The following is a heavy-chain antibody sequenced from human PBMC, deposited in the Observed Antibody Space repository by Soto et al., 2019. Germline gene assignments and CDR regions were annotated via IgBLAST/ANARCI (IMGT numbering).Heavy chain of an antibody. CDR2: IYYSGST. V-gene: IGHV4-61*01. CDR1: GGSVSSGSYY. J-gene: IGHJ4*02. Sequence: SETLSLTCTVSGGSVSSGSYYWSWIRQPPGKGLEWIGYIYYSGSTNYNPSLKSRVTISVDTSKNQFSLKLSSVTAADTAVYYCARELELRGYGYWGQGTLVTVSS. D-gene: IGHD1-7*01. CDR3: ARELELRGYGY.